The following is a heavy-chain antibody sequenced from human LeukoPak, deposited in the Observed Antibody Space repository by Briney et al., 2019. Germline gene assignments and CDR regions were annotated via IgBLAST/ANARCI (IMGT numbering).Heavy chain of an antibody. CDR2: IIPSGGST. D-gene: IGHD3-22*01. V-gene: IGHV1-46*01. Sequence: ASVKVSCKASGYTFTRYYMQWVRQAPGQGLEWMGMIIPSGGSTTCAQNFQDRVTLTRDMSTSTVYMELSSLRSEDTAVYYCARVGRRDSSGPVHVYWGQGTLVTVSS. CDR3: ARVGRRDSSGPVHVY. CDR1: GYTFTRYY. J-gene: IGHJ4*02.